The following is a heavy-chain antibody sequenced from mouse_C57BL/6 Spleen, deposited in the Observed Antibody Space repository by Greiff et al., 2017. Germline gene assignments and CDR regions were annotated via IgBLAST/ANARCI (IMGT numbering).Heavy chain of an antibody. CDR1: GYTFTDYY. V-gene: IGHV1-26*01. CDR3: ARWNYYGRGFAY. Sequence: VQLQQSGPELVKPGASVKISCKASGYTFTDYYMNWVKQSHGKSLEWIGDINPNNGGTSYNQKFKGKATLTVDKSSSTAYMELRSLTSEDSAVYYCARWNYYGRGFAYWGQGTLVTVSA. J-gene: IGHJ3*01. D-gene: IGHD1-1*01. CDR2: INPNNGGT.